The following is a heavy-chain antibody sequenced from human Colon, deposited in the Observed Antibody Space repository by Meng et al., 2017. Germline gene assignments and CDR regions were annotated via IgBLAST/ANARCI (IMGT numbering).Heavy chain of an antibody. D-gene: IGHD1-26*01. CDR1: GDSFTDYY. J-gene: IGHJ1*01. CDR2: IHYSGST. Sequence: QLQLMQWGAGMLKPSETLSLTCNVYGDSFTDYYWNWIRQPPGKGLEWIGEIHYSGSTNYNPSLESRVTISEDTSQKQFSLRLSSVTAADTAVYYCARRIRGGSYLGWGQAPWSPSPQ. V-gene: IGHV4-34*01. CDR3: ARRIRGGSYLG.